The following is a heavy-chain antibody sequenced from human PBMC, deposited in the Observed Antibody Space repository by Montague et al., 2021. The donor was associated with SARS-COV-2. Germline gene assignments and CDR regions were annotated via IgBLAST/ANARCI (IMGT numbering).Heavy chain of an antibody. CDR1: GGSIGAYY. Sequence: SETLSLTCTASGGSIGAYYWSWIRQPPGKGLEWIGYIYNSGSTNHNPSLESRVTMSVDTSKNQFSLKLNSVTAADTAVYYCARHGVNDAFDLWGRGTMVTVSS. D-gene: IGHD4-17*01. V-gene: IGHV4-59*01. J-gene: IGHJ3*01. CDR3: ARHGVNDAFDL. CDR2: IYNSGST.